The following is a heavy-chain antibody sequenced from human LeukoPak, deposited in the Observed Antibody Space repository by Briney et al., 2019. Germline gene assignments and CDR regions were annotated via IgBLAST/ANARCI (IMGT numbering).Heavy chain of an antibody. CDR3: ARVAAATGDYEPLYYYGMDV. D-gene: IGHD4-17*01. Sequence: ASVKVSCKASGYTFTTYYISWVRQAPGQGLEWMGWISAYNGNTNYAQKFQGRVTMTTGTSTSTAYMELRSLRSDDTAVYYCARVAAATGDYEPLYYYGMDVWGQGTTVTVSS. J-gene: IGHJ6*02. CDR1: GYTFTTYY. CDR2: ISAYNGNT. V-gene: IGHV1-18*01.